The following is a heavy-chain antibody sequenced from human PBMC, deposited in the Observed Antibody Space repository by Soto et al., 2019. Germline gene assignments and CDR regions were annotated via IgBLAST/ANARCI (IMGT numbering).Heavy chain of an antibody. J-gene: IGHJ4*02. CDR3: ARDLDGGYVGGY. V-gene: IGHV1-18*04. D-gene: IGHD5-12*01. CDR2: ISAYNGNT. CDR1: GYTFTSYG. Sequence: ASVKVSCKASGYTFTSYGISWVRQAPGQGIEWMGWISAYNGNTNYAQKLQGRVTMTTDTSTSTAYMELRRLRSDDTAVYYCARDLDGGYVGGYWGQGTLVTVSS.